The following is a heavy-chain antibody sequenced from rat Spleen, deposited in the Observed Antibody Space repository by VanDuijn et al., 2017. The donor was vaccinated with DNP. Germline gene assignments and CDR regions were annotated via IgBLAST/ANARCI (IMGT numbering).Heavy chain of an antibody. D-gene: IGHD1-12*01. J-gene: IGHJ4*01. V-gene: IGHV5-25*01. Sequence: EVQLVESDGGLVQPGRSLKLSCAVSGFTFSDYYMAWVRQAPTKGLEWVASITNSGGSTYYRDSVKGRFTISRDNAQSTLYLQMDSLRSEDTATYYCARHRTIMPYYYAMDAWGQGASVTVSS. CDR2: ITNSGGST. CDR3: ARHRTIMPYYYAMDA. CDR1: GFTFSDYY.